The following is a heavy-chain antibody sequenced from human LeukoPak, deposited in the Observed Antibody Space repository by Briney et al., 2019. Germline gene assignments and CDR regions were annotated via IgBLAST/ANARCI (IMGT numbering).Heavy chain of an antibody. J-gene: IGHJ4*02. Sequence: GGSLRLSCAAPGFTFSDYYMSWIRQAPGKGLEWVSYISSSSTYINYADSVKGRFTISRDNAKNSLYLQMNSLRADDTAVYYCARERFGELSYHDYWGQGTLVTVSS. CDR3: ARERFGELSYHDY. D-gene: IGHD3-16*02. CDR2: ISSSSTYI. CDR1: GFTFSDYY. V-gene: IGHV3-11*05.